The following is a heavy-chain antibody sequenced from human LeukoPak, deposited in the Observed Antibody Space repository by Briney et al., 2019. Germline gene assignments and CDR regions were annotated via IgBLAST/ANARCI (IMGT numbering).Heavy chain of an antibody. CDR2: IYYSGST. CDR1: GGSISSGGYY. D-gene: IGHD4-17*01. J-gene: IGHJ6*02. CDR3: ARDFSTGSTVSLSDYYYGMDV. Sequence: PSETLSLTCTVSGGSISSGGYYWSWIRQHPGKGLEWIGYIYYSGSTYYNPSLKSRVTISVDTSKNQFSLKLSSVTAADTAVYYCARDFSTGSTVSLSDYYYGMDVWGQGTTVTVSS. V-gene: IGHV4-31*03.